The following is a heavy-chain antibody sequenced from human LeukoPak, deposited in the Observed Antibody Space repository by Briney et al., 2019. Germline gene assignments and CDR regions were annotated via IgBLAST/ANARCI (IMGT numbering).Heavy chain of an antibody. V-gene: IGHV1-69*05. CDR2: IIPIFGTA. D-gene: IGHD4-23*01. CDR1: GGTFSSYA. J-gene: IGHJ5*02. Sequence: GSSVKVSCKASGGTFSSYATSWVRQAPGQGLEWMGGIIPIFGTANYAQKFQGRVTITTDESTSTAYMELSSLRSEDTAVYYCARDRGNSAIWFDPWGQGTLVTVSS. CDR3: ARDRGNSAIWFDP.